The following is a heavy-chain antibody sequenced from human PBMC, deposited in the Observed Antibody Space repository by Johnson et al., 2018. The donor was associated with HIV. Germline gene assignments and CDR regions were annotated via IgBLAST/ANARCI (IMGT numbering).Heavy chain of an antibody. V-gene: IGHV3-30*02. CDR1: GFTFSSYG. CDR3: AKDVELHGAFDI. CDR2: IRYDGSNK. D-gene: IGHD1-26*01. Sequence: QMLLVESGGGVVQPGGSLRLSCAASGFTFSSYGMHWVRQAPGKGLEWVAFIRYDGSNKYYADSVKGRFTISRDNSKNTLYLQMNSLRAEDTAVYYCAKDVELHGAFDIWGQGTMVTVSS. J-gene: IGHJ3*02.